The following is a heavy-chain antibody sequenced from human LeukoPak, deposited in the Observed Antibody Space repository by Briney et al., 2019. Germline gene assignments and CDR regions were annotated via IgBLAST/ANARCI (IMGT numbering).Heavy chain of an antibody. J-gene: IGHJ4*02. V-gene: IGHV3-48*03. D-gene: IGHD2-2*01. CDR3: ARDGIVVVPAAGALYFDY. CDR1: GFTFSSYE. CDR2: ISSSGSTI. Sequence: GGSLRLSCAASGFTFSSYEMNWVRQAPGKGLEWVSYISSSGSTIYYADSVKGRFTISRDNAKNSLYLQMNSLRAEDTAVYYCARDGIVVVPAAGALYFDYWGQGTLVTVSS.